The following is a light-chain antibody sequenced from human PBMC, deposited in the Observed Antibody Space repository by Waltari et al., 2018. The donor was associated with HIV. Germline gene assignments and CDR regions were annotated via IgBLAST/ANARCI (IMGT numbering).Light chain of an antibody. CDR1: NIGSKS. J-gene: IGLJ2*01. V-gene: IGLV3-21*01. CDR2: YDA. Sequence: SYVLTQPPSVSVAPGTTAKISCGGDNIGSKSVHWYQQRPGQAPLLVIYYDADRPSGSPERFFGSNSGSTATLTITRVEVGDEADYFCQIWNNSSDHWVFGAGTTLTVL. CDR3: QIWNNSSDHWV.